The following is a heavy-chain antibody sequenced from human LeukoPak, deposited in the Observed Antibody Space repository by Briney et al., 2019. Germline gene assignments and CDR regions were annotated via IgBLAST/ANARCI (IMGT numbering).Heavy chain of an antibody. CDR3: ARGTPSSSGWLYYGMDV. D-gene: IGHD6-19*01. CDR1: GFTFSSYA. CDR2: ISYDGSNK. J-gene: IGHJ6*02. V-gene: IGHV3-30-3*01. Sequence: GGSLRLTCAASGFTFSSYAMHWVRQAPGKGLEWVAVISYDGSNKYYADSVKGRFTISRDNSKNTLYLQMNSLRAEDTAVYYCARGTPSSSGWLYYGMDVWGQGTTVTVSS.